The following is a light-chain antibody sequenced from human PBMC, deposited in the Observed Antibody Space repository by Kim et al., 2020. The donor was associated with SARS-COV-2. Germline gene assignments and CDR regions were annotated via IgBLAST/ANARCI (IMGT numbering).Light chain of an antibody. CDR2: QDS. V-gene: IGLV3-1*01. J-gene: IGLJ1*01. Sequence: VSPGQTASIPCSGDKLGDKYACWYQQKPGQSPVLVIYQDSKRPSGIPERFSGSNSGNTATLTISGTQAMDEADYYCQAWDSSPGYVFGTGTKVTVL. CDR1: KLGDKY. CDR3: QAWDSSPGYV.